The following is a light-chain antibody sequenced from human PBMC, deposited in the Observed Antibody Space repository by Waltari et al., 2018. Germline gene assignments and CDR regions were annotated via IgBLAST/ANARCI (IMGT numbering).Light chain of an antibody. CDR3: QQYYSTPGPT. Sequence: DIVMTQSPDSLAVSLGERATINCKSSPSVLYSSNNKNYLAWYQQKPGQPPKLLIYWASTRESGVPDRFSGSGSGTDFTLTINSLQAEDVAVYYCQQYYSTPGPTFGGGTKVEIK. CDR1: PSVLYSSNNKNY. J-gene: IGKJ4*01. V-gene: IGKV4-1*01. CDR2: WAS.